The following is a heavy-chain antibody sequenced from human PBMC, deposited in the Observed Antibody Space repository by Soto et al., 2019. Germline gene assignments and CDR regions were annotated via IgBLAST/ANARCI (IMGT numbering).Heavy chain of an antibody. CDR3: ARSPIMITFGGVIPDAFDI. J-gene: IGHJ3*02. D-gene: IGHD3-16*02. CDR2: INPSGGST. V-gene: IGHV1-46*01. CDR1: GYTFTSYY. Sequence: ASVKVSCKASGYTFTSYYMHWVRQAPGQGLEWMGIINPSGGSTSYAQKFQGRVTMTRDTSTSTVYMELSSLRSEDTAVYYCARSPIMITFGGVIPDAFDIWGQGTMFTVSS.